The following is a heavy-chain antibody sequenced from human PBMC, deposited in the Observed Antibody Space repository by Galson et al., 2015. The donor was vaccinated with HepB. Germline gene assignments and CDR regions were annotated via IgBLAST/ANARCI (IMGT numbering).Heavy chain of an antibody. CDR1: GFTFSGSA. CDR2: IRSKANSYAT. Sequence: SLRLSCAASGFTFSGSAMHWVRQASGKGLEWVGRIRSKANSYATAYAASVKGRFTISRDDSKNTAYLQMNSLKTEDTAVYYCVEVVPAAISGPNWIWGRGTLVTVSS. J-gene: IGHJ2*01. V-gene: IGHV3-73*01. CDR3: VEVVPAAISGPNWI. D-gene: IGHD2-2*01.